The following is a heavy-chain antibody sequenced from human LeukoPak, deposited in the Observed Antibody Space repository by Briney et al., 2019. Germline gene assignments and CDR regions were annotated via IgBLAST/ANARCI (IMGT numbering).Heavy chain of an antibody. V-gene: IGHV3-33*01. CDR2: IWYDGSNK. J-gene: IGHJ6*02. CDR1: GFTFSSYG. CDR3: ARAASPLLWFGELLQDYYYYGMDV. D-gene: IGHD3-10*01. Sequence: GGSLRLSCAASGFTFSSYGMHWVRQAPGKGLEWVAVIWYDGSNKYYADSVKGRFTISRDNSKNTLYLQMNSLRAEDTAVYYCARAASPLLWFGELLQDYYYYGMDVWGQGTTVTVSS.